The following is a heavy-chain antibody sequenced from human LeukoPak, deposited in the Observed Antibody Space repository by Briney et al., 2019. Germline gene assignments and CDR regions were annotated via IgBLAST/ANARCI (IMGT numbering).Heavy chain of an antibody. CDR2: INSDGSST. Sequence: GGSLRLSCAASGFTFSSYWMHWVRQAPGKGLVWVSRINSDGSSTSYADSVKGRFTISRDNSKNTLYLQMNSLRAEDTAVYYCAREDYYDSSGHSFDYWGQGTLVTVSS. J-gene: IGHJ4*02. CDR3: AREDYYDSSGHSFDY. V-gene: IGHV3-74*01. D-gene: IGHD3-22*01. CDR1: GFTFSSYW.